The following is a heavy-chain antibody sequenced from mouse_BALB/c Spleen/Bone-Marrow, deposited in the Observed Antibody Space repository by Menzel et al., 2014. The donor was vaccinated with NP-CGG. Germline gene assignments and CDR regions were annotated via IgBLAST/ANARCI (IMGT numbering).Heavy chain of an antibody. CDR3: VRNYYGYDGYFDY. CDR2: ITNGGNYT. Sequence: EVKLMESGGGLVKPGGSLKLSCTASGFSFNSYGMSWVRQTPEKRLEWVATITNGGNYTYYPDSVKGRFTISRDNVKNNLYLQMRRLRSEDTALYYCVRNYYGYDGYFDYWGQGTTLTVSS. D-gene: IGHD2-2*01. V-gene: IGHV5-9-2*01. CDR1: GFSFNSYG. J-gene: IGHJ2*01.